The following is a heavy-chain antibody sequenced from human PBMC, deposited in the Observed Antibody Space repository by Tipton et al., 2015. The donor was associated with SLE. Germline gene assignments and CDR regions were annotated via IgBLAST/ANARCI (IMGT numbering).Heavy chain of an antibody. D-gene: IGHD6-13*01. CDR2: IYYSGST. J-gene: IGHJ4*02. V-gene: IGHV4-34*01. CDR3: AGGYSSSWITPLGY. CDR1: GGSFSGYY. Sequence: TLSLTCAVHGGSFSGYYWSWIRQPPGKGLEWIGSIYYSGSTYYNPSLKSRVTISVDTSKNQFSLKLTSVTAADTAVYYCAGGYSSSWITPLGYWGQGTLVTVSS.